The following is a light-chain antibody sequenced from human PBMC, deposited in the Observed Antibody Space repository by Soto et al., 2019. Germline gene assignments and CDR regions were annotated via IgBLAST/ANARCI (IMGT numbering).Light chain of an antibody. Sequence: EIVMTQSPATLCVSPGERATLSCRASQSVSSNLAWYQQKPGQAPRLLIYGASTRATGIPARFSGSGSGTEFTLTISSLQSEDFAVYYCQQYNNWYTFGQGTRLEIK. CDR1: QSVSSN. J-gene: IGKJ5*01. CDR3: QQYNNWYT. V-gene: IGKV3-15*01. CDR2: GAS.